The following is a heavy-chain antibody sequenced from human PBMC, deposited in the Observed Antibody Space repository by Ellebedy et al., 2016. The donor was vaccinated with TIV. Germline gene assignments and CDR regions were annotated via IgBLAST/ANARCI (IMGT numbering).Heavy chain of an antibody. J-gene: IGHJ6*03. CDR2: ISGSGAST. Sequence: GESLKISCAASGFTFSNYAMTWVRQAPGKGLEWVSSISGSGASTYYADSVKGRFTISRDNSKNTLYLQGNSLRADDTAIYFCSKHPAVGSYYYMDVWGKGTTVTVSS. CDR1: GFTFSNYA. V-gene: IGHV3-23*01. D-gene: IGHD3-10*01. CDR3: SKHPAVGSYYYMDV.